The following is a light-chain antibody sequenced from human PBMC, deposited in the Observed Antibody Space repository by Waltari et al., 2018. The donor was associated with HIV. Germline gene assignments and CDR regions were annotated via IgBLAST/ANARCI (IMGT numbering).Light chain of an antibody. CDR1: WSDIGSYDL. V-gene: IGLV2-23*02. CDR2: DVN. CDR3: CSYAGSGTFVV. J-gene: IGLJ3*02. Sequence: QSALTQPASVSGSPGQSITLSCSGTWSDIGSYDLVSWYQHFPGKAPKRILYDVNERPSGVSPRYSGSKSGNTAFLVISGLQSEDEADYYCCSYAGSGTFVVFGGGTRLTV.